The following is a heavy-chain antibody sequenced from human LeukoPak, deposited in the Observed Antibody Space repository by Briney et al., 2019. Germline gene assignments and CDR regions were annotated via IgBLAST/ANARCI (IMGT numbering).Heavy chain of an antibody. J-gene: IGHJ6*03. Sequence: GASVKVSCKASGYTFTSYDINWVRQATGQGLEWMGWMNPNSGNTGYAQKLQGRVTMTTDTSTSTAYMELRSLRSDDTAVYYCARDDRSGWLPYYYYYMDVWGKGTTVTVSS. CDR2: MNPNSGNT. CDR3: ARDDRSGWLPYYYYYMDV. V-gene: IGHV1-8*01. CDR1: GYTFTSYD. D-gene: IGHD3-22*01.